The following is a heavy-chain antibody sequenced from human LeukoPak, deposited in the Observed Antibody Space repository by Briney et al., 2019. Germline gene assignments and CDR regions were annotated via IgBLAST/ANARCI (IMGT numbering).Heavy chain of an antibody. CDR1: GGSIISYY. CDR2: IYTSGST. D-gene: IGHD2-2*01. Sequence: SETLSLTCTVSGGSIISYYWSWIRQPPGKGLEWIGYIYTSGSTNYNPSLKSRVTISVDTSKDQFSLKLSSVTAADTAVYYCARLHYQLPAFDPWGQGTLVTVSS. CDR3: ARLHYQLPAFDP. J-gene: IGHJ5*02. V-gene: IGHV4-4*09.